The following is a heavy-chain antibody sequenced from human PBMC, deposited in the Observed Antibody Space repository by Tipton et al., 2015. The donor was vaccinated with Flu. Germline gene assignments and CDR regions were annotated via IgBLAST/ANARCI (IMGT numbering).Heavy chain of an antibody. V-gene: IGHV4-59*12. Sequence: TLSLTCTVSGGSISRYYWSWVRQPPGKGLEYIGYITYTGSTNYNPSLKSRVTISLDTSKNQFSLRLRSVTAADTAVYYCARGPGCSSTSCFQDVWGKGTTVTVSS. CDR1: GGSISRYY. J-gene: IGHJ6*04. CDR3: ARGPGCSSTSCFQDV. CDR2: ITYTGST. D-gene: IGHD2-2*01.